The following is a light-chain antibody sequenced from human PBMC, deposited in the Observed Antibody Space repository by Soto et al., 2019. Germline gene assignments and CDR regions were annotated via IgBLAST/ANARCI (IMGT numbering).Light chain of an antibody. V-gene: IGLV2-14*01. J-gene: IGLJ3*02. CDR3: NSYTTSSSWV. CDR2: EVS. Sequence: QSALTQPASVSGSPGQSITISCTGTSSDVGVYNYVSWYQHHPGKAPKLMIYEVSNRPSGVSNRFSGSKSGNTASLTISGIQAEDEADYYCNSYTTSSSWVFGGGTKVTVL. CDR1: SSDVGVYNY.